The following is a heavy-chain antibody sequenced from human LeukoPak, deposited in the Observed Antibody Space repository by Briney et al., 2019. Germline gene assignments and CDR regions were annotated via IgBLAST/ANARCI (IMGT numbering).Heavy chain of an antibody. CDR2: ISSSGSTI. CDR1: GFTFSSYE. J-gene: IGHJ3*02. V-gene: IGHV3-48*03. Sequence: GGSLRLSCAASGFTFSSYEMNWVRQAPGKGLEGVSYISSSGSTIYYADSVKGRFTISRDNAKTSLYLQMNSLRAEDTAVYYCARAIGDVVVTAEDAFDIWGQGTMVTVSS. CDR3: ARAIGDVVVTAEDAFDI. D-gene: IGHD2-21*02.